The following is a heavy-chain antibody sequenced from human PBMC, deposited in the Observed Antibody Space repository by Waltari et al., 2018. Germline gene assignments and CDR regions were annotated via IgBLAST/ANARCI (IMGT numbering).Heavy chain of an antibody. J-gene: IGHJ6*03. CDR2: SYSSEGR. CDR1: GGSISNYY. CDR3: ARLDLISFGGVDRVAYRHV. D-gene: IGHD3-16*01. Sequence: QVQLQESGPGLVKPSETLSLTCTASGGSISNYYWTWIRQPPGKGLEWLGYSYSSEGRQFHPSLTSRVTISVDPSENQLSVKLGSVTAADTAVYYCARLDLISFGGVDRVAYRHVWGKGATVTISS. V-gene: IGHV4-59*01.